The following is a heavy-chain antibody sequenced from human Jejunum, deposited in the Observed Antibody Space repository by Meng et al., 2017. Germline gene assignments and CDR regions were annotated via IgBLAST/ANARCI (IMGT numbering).Heavy chain of an antibody. CDR3: ARASYSYDSWFDP. D-gene: IGHD5-18*01. V-gene: IGHV4-39*01. CDR2: IYYNGKS. Sequence: QLQLQESGPGLVKPSETLSLSCTVSGGSISSRSYYWVWIRQSPGKGLEWIGQIYYNGKSYYNPSLKSRVTMPVDTSRSQFSLNLNTVTAADTAVYYCARASYSYDSWFDPWGQGTLVTVSS. J-gene: IGHJ5*02. CDR1: GGSISSRSYY.